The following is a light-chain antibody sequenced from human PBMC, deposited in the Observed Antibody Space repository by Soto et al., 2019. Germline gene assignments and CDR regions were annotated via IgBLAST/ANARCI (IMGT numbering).Light chain of an antibody. CDR2: EVN. V-gene: IGLV2-8*01. J-gene: IGLJ2*01. Sequence: QSALTQPPSASGSPGQSVTISCTGTSSDVGGNKFVSWYQQHPGKAPRLIIYEVNRRPSGVPDRFSGSKSGNTASLTVSGXQDEDEADYYCSSFGGSNDVLFGGGTKL. CDR1: SSDVGGNKF. CDR3: SSFGGSNDVL.